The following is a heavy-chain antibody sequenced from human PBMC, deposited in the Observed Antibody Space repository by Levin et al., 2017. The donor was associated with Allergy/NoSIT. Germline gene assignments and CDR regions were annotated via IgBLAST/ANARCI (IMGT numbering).Heavy chain of an antibody. Sequence: PGGSLRLSCTVSGGSISSSSYYWGWIRQPPGKGLEWIGSIYYSGSTYYNPSLKSRVTISVDTSKNQFSLKLSSVTAADTAVYYCARGEGSGRIAFDYWGQGTLVTVSS. CDR1: GGSISSSSYY. CDR3: ARGEGSGRIAFDY. D-gene: IGHD3-10*01. J-gene: IGHJ4*02. CDR2: IYYSGST. V-gene: IGHV4-39*01.